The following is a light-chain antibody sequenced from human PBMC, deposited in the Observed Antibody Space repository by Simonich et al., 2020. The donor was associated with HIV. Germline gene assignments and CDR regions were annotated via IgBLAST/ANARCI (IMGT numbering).Light chain of an antibody. Sequence: EIVMTQSPATLSVSPGERANLSCRASQSVSRNLAWYQQRLGQAPRRLIYGASTRATGIPARFSGSGSGSEFTLTISSLQSEDFAVYYCQQYNNWPPLTFGGGTKVEMK. V-gene: IGKV3-15*01. J-gene: IGKJ4*01. CDR1: QSVSRN. CDR2: GAS. CDR3: QQYNNWPPLT.